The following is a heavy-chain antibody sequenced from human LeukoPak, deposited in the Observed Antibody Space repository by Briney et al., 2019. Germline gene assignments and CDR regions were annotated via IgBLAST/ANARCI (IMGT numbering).Heavy chain of an antibody. Sequence: SVKVSCKASGGTFSSYAISWVRQAPGQGLEWMGGIIPIFGTANYAQKFQGRVTITTDESTSTAYMELSSLRSEDTAVYYCTSDCSSTSCYTGSRDYWGQGTLVTVSS. V-gene: IGHV1-69*05. D-gene: IGHD2-2*02. J-gene: IGHJ4*02. CDR3: TSDCSSTSCYTGSRDY. CDR1: GGTFSSYA. CDR2: IIPIFGTA.